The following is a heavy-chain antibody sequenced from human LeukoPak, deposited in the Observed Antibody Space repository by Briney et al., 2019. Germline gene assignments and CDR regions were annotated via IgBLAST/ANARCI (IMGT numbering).Heavy chain of an antibody. CDR1: GDSIRSHY. CDR3: ARGGEGYNDDAFEV. V-gene: IGHV4-59*11. CDR2: IYNSATT. D-gene: IGHD5-24*01. Sequence: SETLSLTCTVSGDSIRSHYCAWIRQSPGKGLEWIGHIYNSATTDHNPSFKSRVNISLDTSKKQLSLTMTAVPALDSAVYYCARGGEGYNDDAFEVWGLGRAVTDSS. J-gene: IGHJ3*01.